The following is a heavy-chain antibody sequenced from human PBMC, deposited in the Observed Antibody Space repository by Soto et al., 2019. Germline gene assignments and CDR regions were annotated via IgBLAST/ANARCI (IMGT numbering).Heavy chain of an antibody. Sequence: SETLSLTCTVSGGSITGGSISTTTYYWGWMRQPPGKGLEWIGSIYYSGSTYYNPSLKSRVTISVDTSKNQFSLKLSSVTAADTAVYYCARHTPAISISDHWGQGTLVTVSS. V-gene: IGHV4-39*01. J-gene: IGHJ4*02. CDR3: ARHTPAISISDH. D-gene: IGHD2-15*01. CDR2: IYYSGST. CDR1: GGSITGGSISTTTYY.